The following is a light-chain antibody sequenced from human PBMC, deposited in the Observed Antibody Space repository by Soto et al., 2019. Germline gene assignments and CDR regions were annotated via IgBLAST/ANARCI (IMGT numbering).Light chain of an antibody. J-gene: IGKJ1*01. CDR1: QSVSSK. Sequence: THSPATLSVSPGEGATLSCRASQSVSSKLAWYQQKPGQAPRLLIYGASTRATGIPARFSGSGSGTEFTLIISSLQSEDSAVYYCQQYNSWLWTFGQGTKVDIK. CDR2: GAS. V-gene: IGKV3-15*01. CDR3: QQYNSWLWT.